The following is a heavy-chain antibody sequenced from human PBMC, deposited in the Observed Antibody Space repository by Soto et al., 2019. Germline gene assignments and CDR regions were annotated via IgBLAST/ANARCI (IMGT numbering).Heavy chain of an antibody. J-gene: IGHJ3*02. CDR3: ARDGFSFALDI. CDR1: GFTLSRHW. D-gene: IGHD3-3*01. Sequence: PGGSLRLSCAASGFTLSRHWMSWVRQAPGKGLEWVAKIKEDGSEINYVDSVKGRFTISRGNAKNSLYLQMDSLRAEDTAVYYCARDGFSFALDIWGHVTMFTVS. CDR2: IKEDGSEI. V-gene: IGHV3-7*03.